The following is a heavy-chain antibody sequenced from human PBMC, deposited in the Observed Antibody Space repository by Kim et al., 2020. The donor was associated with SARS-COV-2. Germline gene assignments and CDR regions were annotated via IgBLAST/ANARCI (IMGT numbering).Heavy chain of an antibody. D-gene: IGHD5-12*01. V-gene: IGHV3-30*18. CDR3: AKDGGEYSGYDNDAFDI. CDR1: AFTFSSYG. J-gene: IGHJ3*02. Sequence: GGSLRLSCAASAFTFSSYGMHWVRQVPGKGLEWVSAISYDGSKKYYADSVKGRFTISRDNSKKTLFLQMNSLRAEDTAMYFCAKDGGEYSGYDNDAFDIWGPGTMVTVSS. CDR2: ISYDGSKK.